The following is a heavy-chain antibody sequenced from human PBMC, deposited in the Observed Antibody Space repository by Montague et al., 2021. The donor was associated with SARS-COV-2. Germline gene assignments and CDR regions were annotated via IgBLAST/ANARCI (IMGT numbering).Heavy chain of an antibody. CDR1: GFIFSDYN. Sequence: SLRLSCAASGFIFSDYNMTWIRQTPGKGLEWISYINGASSRTNYAYSVKGRFTISGDNAKNSLFLQMNSLRVEDTAVYYCARWISLFDPWGQGTMVTVSS. CDR3: ARWISLFDP. V-gene: IGHV3-11*03. CDR2: INGASSRT. J-gene: IGHJ5*02. D-gene: IGHD2-2*03.